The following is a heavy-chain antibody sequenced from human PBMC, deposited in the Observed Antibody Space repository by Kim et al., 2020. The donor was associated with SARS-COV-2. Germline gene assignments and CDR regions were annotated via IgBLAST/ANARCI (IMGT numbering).Heavy chain of an antibody. Sequence: SETLSLNCTVSGGSISDDYLGWIRQPPGRGLEWIGYIHHSGTTKYSPSLRGRVTISLDMSMTQFSLTLTSVTAADAAVYFCARGIFCGGLNYYGVDVWG. V-gene: IGHV4-59*01. CDR3: ARGIFCGGLNYYGVDV. D-gene: IGHD3-9*01. CDR1: GGSISDDY. J-gene: IGHJ6*02. CDR2: IHHSGTT.